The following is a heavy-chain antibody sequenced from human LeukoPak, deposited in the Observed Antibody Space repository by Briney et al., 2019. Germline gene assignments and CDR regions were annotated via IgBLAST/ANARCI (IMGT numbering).Heavy chain of an antibody. Sequence: PSETLSLTCTVSGGSISSGDYYWSWIRQPPGKGLEWIGYIYYSGSTYYNPSLKSRVTISVDTSKNQFSLKLSSVTAADTAVYYCARGASYYKAPFDPWGQGTLVTVSS. CDR3: ARGASYYKAPFDP. D-gene: IGHD3-10*01. J-gene: IGHJ5*02. CDR1: GGSISSGDYY. V-gene: IGHV4-30-4*01. CDR2: IYYSGST.